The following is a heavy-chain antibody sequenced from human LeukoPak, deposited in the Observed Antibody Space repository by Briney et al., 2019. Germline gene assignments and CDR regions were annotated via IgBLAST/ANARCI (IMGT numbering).Heavy chain of an antibody. CDR2: IRYDGSNK. V-gene: IGHV3-30*02. CDR3: AKDLCGDCPADDRVVN. D-gene: IGHD2-21*02. CDR1: GFTFSSYG. J-gene: IGHJ4*02. Sequence: GGSLRLSCAASGFTFSSYGMHWVRQAPGKGLEWVAFIRYDGSNKYYADSVKGRLTISRDNSKNTLYLQMNSLRAEDTAVYYCAKDLCGDCPADDRVVNWGQGTLVTVSS.